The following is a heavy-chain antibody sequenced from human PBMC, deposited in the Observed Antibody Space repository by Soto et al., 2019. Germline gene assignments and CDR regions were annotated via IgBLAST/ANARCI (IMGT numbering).Heavy chain of an antibody. CDR2: IWYDGSNK. CDR3: ARAADYYDSSGYSD. Sequence: QVQLVESGGGVVQPGRSVRLSCAASGFTFSSYGMHWVRQAPGKGLEWVAVIWYDGSNKYYADSVKGRFTISRNNSKNTLYLQMNSLRAEDTAVYYCARAADYYDSSGYSDWGQGTLVTVSS. J-gene: IGHJ4*02. D-gene: IGHD3-22*01. CDR1: GFTFSSYG. V-gene: IGHV3-33*01.